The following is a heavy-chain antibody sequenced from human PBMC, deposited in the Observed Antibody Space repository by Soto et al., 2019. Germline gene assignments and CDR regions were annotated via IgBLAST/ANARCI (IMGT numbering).Heavy chain of an antibody. CDR1: GFTVSSNY. CDR2: IYSGGST. D-gene: IGHD2-2*01. Sequence: GGSLRLSCAASGFTVSSNYMSWVRQAPGKGLEWVSVIYSGGSTYYADSVKGRFTISRDNSKNTLYLQMNSLRAEDTAVYYCARRGVDPDIVVVPAAIDYYYYYMDVWGKGTTVTVSS. J-gene: IGHJ6*03. CDR3: ARRGVDPDIVVVPAAIDYYYYYMDV. V-gene: IGHV3-66*04.